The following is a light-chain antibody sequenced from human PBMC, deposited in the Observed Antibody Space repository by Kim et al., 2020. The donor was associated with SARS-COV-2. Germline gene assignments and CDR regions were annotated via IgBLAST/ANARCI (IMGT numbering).Light chain of an antibody. Sequence: KTVTTAGTRSSGSIASNYVQWYRQRPGRSPTIRIYENKERYTGVPARFSGSIDTSSNSASLTISGLNTEDEAHYYCQSYDTSNHWVFGGGTQLTVL. J-gene: IGLJ3*02. V-gene: IGLV6-57*01. CDR2: ENK. CDR3: QSYDTSNHWV. CDR1: SGSIASNY.